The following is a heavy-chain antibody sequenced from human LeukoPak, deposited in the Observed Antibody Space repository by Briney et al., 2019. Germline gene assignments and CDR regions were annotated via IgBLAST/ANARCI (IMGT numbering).Heavy chain of an antibody. Sequence: PGESLKISCKGSGYSFTSYWIGWVRQMPGKGLEWMGIIYTGDSDTRYSPSFQGKVPIPADKSISTAYLQGSSLKASDTAMYYCERHLGGYSYGPYYFDYWGQGTLVTVSS. CDR1: GYSFTSYW. D-gene: IGHD5-18*01. J-gene: IGHJ4*02. CDR2: IYTGDSDT. CDR3: ERHLGGYSYGPYYFDY. V-gene: IGHV5-51*01.